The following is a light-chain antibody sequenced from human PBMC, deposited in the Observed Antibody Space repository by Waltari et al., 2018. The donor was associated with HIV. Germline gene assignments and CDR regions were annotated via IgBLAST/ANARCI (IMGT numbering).Light chain of an antibody. J-gene: IGKJ1*01. V-gene: IGKV3-15*01. CDR3: QEYNNWPWT. CDR2: GAS. Sequence: EIVLTQSPATLSVSPGDRVTLSCRASESVSSNLAWYQQKPGQAPRLVFYGASSRATGIPDRFSGSGSGTEFTLTISSLQSEDVAVYYCQEYNNWPWTFGQGTKVEIK. CDR1: ESVSSN.